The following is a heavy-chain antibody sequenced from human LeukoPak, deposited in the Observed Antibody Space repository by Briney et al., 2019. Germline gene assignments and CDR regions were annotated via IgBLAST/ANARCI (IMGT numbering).Heavy chain of an antibody. CDR1: GYTFTGYY. CDR2: INPNSGGT. J-gene: IGHJ4*02. V-gene: IGHV1-2*02. Sequence: GASVTVSCKASGYTFTGYYMHWVRQAPGQGLEWMGWINPNSGGTNYALKFQGRVTMTRDTSISTAYMELSRLRSDDTAVYYCARFSSGWSFDYWGQGTLVTVSS. CDR3: ARFSSGWSFDY. D-gene: IGHD6-19*01.